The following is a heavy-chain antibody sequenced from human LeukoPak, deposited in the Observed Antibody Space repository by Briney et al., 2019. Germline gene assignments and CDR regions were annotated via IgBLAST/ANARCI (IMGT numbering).Heavy chain of an antibody. CDR2: IGGSSSNI. Sequence: GGSLRLSCAASGFTFSSYSMNWVRQAPGKGLEWVSYIGGSSSNIYYADSVKGRFTISRDNAKNSLYLQMNSLRAEDTAVYYCGRDIVDGGDDYWGQGTLVTVSS. V-gene: IGHV3-48*04. J-gene: IGHJ4*02. D-gene: IGHD2-21*02. CDR3: GRDIVDGGDDY. CDR1: GFTFSSYS.